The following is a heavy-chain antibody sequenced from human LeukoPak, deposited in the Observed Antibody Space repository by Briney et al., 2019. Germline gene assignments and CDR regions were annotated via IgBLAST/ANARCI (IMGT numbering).Heavy chain of an antibody. Sequence: GGSLRLSCAASGFTFSDYTMNWVRQAPGKGLERVSSISSSSSYIYFANSVRGRFTIYRDNAKNSLYLQMNSLRAEDTAVYYCAKDSPSRTATTEVPVDYWGQGTLVTVSS. J-gene: IGHJ4*02. CDR2: ISSSSSYI. CDR1: GFTFSDYT. D-gene: IGHD5-24*01. V-gene: IGHV3-21*01. CDR3: AKDSPSRTATTEVPVDY.